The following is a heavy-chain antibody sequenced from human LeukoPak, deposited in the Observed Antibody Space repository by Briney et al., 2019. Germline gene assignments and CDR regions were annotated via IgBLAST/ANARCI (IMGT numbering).Heavy chain of an antibody. V-gene: IGHV3-49*04. J-gene: IGHJ4*02. Sequence: GGSLRLSCTSSGFSLCDYVLNWVRHAPGKGGEGVGFIRIKTYGDGKTPEYAASVRGRFTISRDDSKNIAYLQMNSMRTEDTGVYYCARGLNDPLQIDYWGQGTLVTVSS. CDR2: IRIKTYGDGKTP. D-gene: IGHD1-1*01. CDR1: GFSLCDYV. CDR3: ARGLNDPLQIDY.